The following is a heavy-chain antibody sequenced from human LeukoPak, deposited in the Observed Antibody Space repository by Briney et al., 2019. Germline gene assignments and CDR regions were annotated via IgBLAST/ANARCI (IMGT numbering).Heavy chain of an antibody. V-gene: IGHV3-33*03. CDR1: GLTFRNYG. CDR2: IYSGGGTTK. D-gene: IGHD2-2*01. J-gene: IGHJ2*01. CDR3: VVILVPGGVWHFDL. Sequence: PGGSLRLSCVASGLTFRNYGFHWVRQAPGKGLEWVAIIYSGGGTTKYYAESVKGRFTITRDDSRDTLYLQMNSLRAEDTAVYYCVVILVPGGVWHFDLWGRGTLVTVSS.